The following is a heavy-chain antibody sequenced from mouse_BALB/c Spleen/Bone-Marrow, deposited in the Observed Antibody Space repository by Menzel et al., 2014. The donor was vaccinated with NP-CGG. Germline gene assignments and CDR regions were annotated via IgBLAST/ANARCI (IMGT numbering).Heavy chain of an antibody. D-gene: IGHD1-1*01. J-gene: IGHJ2*01. Sequence: EVKLVESGGGLLQPGGSRKLSCAASGFTFSSFGMHWVPQAPDKRLEWVATISSGGSYTYYPDTVKGRFTISRDNAKNTLYLQMSSLKSEKTAMYYCARALDYSSSFDYWGQGTTLTVSS. CDR2: ISSGGSYT. CDR1: GFTFSSFG. V-gene: IGHV5-6*03. CDR3: ARALDYSSSFDY.